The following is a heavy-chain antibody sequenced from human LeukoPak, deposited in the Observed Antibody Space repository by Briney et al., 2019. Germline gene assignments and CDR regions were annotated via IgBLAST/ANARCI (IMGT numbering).Heavy chain of an antibody. CDR2: MSPNSDNT. V-gene: IGHV1-8*01. J-gene: IGHJ5*02. CDR1: GYTFTSYD. Sequence: ASVTVSCTASGYTFTSYDINWVRQATGQGLAWMGWMSPNSDNTGYAQKFQGRVTFTRDTSISTAYMELRSLTSEDTAVYYCARDYGGSSGWFDPWGQGTLVTVSS. CDR3: ARDYGGSSGWFDP. D-gene: IGHD4-23*01.